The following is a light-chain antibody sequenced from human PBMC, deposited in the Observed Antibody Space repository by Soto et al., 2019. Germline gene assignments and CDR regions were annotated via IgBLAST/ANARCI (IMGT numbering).Light chain of an antibody. CDR2: GAS. CDR3: QQYNNSSLT. CDR1: QSVSSN. V-gene: IGKV3-15*01. J-gene: IGKJ4*02. Sequence: EIVMTQSPATLSVSPGERATLSCRASQSVSSNLAWYQQKPGQAPRLLIYGASTSATGIPARFSGSGSGTEFTLTISSLQSEDFAVYYCQQYNNSSLTFGGGTKVEIK.